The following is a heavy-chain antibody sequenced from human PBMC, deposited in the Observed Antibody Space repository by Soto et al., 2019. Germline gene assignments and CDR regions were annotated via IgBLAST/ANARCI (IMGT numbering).Heavy chain of an antibody. J-gene: IGHJ6*02. Sequence: GASVEVGCEACGYSFKSYYMHWVRQEHEQGLEWMGIINPSGGSTSYAQKFQGRVTMTRDTSTSTVYMELSSLRSEDTAVYYCARGYCGGDCYLRGAAIGRGPMDVWGQGTTVTVSS. D-gene: IGHD2-21*02. CDR3: ARGYCGGDCYLRGAAIGRGPMDV. CDR2: INPSGGST. V-gene: IGHV1-46*02. CDR1: GYSFKSYY.